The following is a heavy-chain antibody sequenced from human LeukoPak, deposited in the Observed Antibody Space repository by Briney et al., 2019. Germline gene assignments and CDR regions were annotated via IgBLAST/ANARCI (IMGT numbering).Heavy chain of an antibody. V-gene: IGHV3-23*01. CDR2: ISGSGGST. CDR1: GFTFSSYG. Sequence: GGSLRLSCAASGFTFSSYGMSWVRQAPGKGLEWVSAISGSGGSTYYADSVKGRFTISRDNSKNTLYLQMNSLRAEDTAVYYCAKDGGSYYDYYYMDVWGKGTTVTISS. J-gene: IGHJ6*03. CDR3: AKDGGSYYDYYYMDV. D-gene: IGHD1-26*01.